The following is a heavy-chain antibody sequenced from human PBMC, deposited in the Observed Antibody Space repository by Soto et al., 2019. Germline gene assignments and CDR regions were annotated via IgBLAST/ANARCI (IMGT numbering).Heavy chain of an antibody. CDR2: IIPIFGTA. D-gene: IGHD3-22*01. Sequence: QVQLVQSGAEVKKPGSSVKVSCKASGGTFSSYAISWVRQAPGQGLEWMGGIIPIFGTANYAQKFQGRVTITADESTSTAYMELSSLRSEDTAVYYCARELLVPGGEYYDSSGYQSNWFDPWGQGTLVTVSS. V-gene: IGHV1-69*01. CDR3: ARELLVPGGEYYDSSGYQSNWFDP. CDR1: GGTFSSYA. J-gene: IGHJ5*02.